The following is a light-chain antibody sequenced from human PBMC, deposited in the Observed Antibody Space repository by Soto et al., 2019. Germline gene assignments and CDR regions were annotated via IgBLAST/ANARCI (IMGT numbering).Light chain of an antibody. CDR1: QSVSSRY. CDR2: AAS. V-gene: IGKV3-20*01. J-gene: IGKJ1*01. Sequence: EIVLTQSPGTLSLSPRERATLSCRASQSVSSRYLAWYQQKSGQAPRLLIYAASSRATGIPDRFSGSGSGTDFTLTISRLEPEDFAVYYCQHYDTSPTSTFGQGTKVEIK. CDR3: QHYDTSPTST.